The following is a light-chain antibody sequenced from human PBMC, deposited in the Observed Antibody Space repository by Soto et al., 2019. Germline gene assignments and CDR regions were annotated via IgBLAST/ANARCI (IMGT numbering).Light chain of an antibody. V-gene: IGLV2-8*01. CDR2: EVN. CDR3: SSYAGGNNWV. J-gene: IGLJ3*02. CDR1: SSDVGGYNY. Sequence: QSVLTQPRSASGSPGQSITISCTGTSSDVGGYNYVSWYQQNPGKAPKLMLYEVNQRPSGVPDRFSGSKSGNTASLTVSGLQAEDEANYYCSSYAGGNNWVFGGGTKVTVL.